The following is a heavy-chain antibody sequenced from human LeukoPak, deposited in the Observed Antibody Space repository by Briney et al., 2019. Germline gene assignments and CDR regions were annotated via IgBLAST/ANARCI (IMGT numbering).Heavy chain of an antibody. V-gene: IGHV3-74*01. CDR2: ASSDGSST. CDR3: ARDSDAGFDY. Sequence: GGSLRLSCAASGFTFSRFWMHWVRQAPGKGLEWASRASSDGSSTVYADSVKGRFTISRDNAKKTLYLQMNSLRVEDTAIYYCARDSDAGFDYWGRGILVTVSS. CDR1: GFTFSRFW. J-gene: IGHJ4*02.